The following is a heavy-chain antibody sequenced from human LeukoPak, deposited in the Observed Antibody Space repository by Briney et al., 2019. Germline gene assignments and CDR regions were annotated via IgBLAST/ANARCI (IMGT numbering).Heavy chain of an antibody. Sequence: SVKVSCKASGVTFSSYAISWVRQAPGQGLEWMGGIIPIFGTANYAQKFQGRVTITADESTSTAYMELSGLRSEDTAVYYCARAGRAVAGLGIDYWGQGTLVTVSS. CDR1: GVTFSSYA. CDR2: IIPIFGTA. D-gene: IGHD6-19*01. J-gene: IGHJ4*02. V-gene: IGHV1-69*13. CDR3: ARAGRAVAGLGIDY.